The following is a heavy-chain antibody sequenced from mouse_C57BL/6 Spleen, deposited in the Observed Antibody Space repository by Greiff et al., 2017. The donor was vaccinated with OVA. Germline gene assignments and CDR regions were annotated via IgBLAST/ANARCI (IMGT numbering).Heavy chain of an antibody. Sequence: EVQGVESGGGLVKPGGSLKLSCAASGFTFSSYAMSWVRQTPEKRLEWVATISDGGSYTYYPDNVKGRFTISRDNAKNNLYLQMSHLKSEDTAMYYCARDYYGRGRFAYWGQGTLVTVSA. V-gene: IGHV5-4*01. J-gene: IGHJ3*01. D-gene: IGHD1-2*01. CDR3: ARDYYGRGRFAY. CDR1: GFTFSSYA. CDR2: ISDGGSYT.